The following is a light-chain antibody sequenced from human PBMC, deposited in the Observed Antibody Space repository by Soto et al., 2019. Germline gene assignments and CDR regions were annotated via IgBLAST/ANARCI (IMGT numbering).Light chain of an antibody. CDR1: QSISSSY. Sequence: EIVLTQSPGTLSLSPGERTTLSCRASQSISSSYLARYQQKPGQAPRLLDYGASSRATGIPDRFSGSGSGTDFTLTISRLEPEDFALYYCQQYSSTFWTLGQGTKVEIK. CDR2: GAS. J-gene: IGKJ1*01. V-gene: IGKV3-20*01. CDR3: QQYSSTFWT.